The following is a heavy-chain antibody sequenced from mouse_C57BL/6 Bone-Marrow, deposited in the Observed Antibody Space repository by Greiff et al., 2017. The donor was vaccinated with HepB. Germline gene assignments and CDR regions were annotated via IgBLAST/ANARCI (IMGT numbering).Heavy chain of an antibody. CDR2: IYPGSGST. CDR1: GYTFTSYW. D-gene: IGHD1-1*01. CDR3: ARRLFITTGLYY. J-gene: IGHJ2*01. Sequence: QVQLKQSGAELVKPGASVKMSCKASGYTFTSYWITWVKQRPGQGLEWIGDIYPGSGSTNYNEKFKSKATLTVDTSSSTAYMQLSSLTSEDSAVYYCARRLFITTGLYYWGQGTTLTVSS. V-gene: IGHV1-55*01.